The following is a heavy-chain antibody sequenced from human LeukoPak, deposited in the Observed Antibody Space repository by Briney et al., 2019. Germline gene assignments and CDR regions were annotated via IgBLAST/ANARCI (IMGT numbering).Heavy chain of an antibody. CDR3: ARHRDYSSSDY. D-gene: IGHD6-6*01. J-gene: IGHJ4*02. CDR2: IYHSGST. V-gene: IGHV4-38-2*01. Sequence: PSETLSLTCAVSGYSTSSGYYWGWIRQPPGKGLEWIGSIYHSGSTYYNPSLKSRVTISVDTSKNQFSLKLSSVTAADTAVYYCARHRDYSSSDYWGQGTLVTVSS. CDR1: GYSTSSGYY.